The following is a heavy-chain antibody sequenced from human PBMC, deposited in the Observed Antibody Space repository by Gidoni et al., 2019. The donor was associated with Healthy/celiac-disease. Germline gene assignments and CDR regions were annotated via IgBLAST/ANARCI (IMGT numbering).Heavy chain of an antibody. D-gene: IGHD6-19*01. CDR2: IYYSGST. CDR1: GGSISSGGYY. CDR3: ARELGFAVAGTGGYYFDY. Sequence: QVQLQESGPGLVKPSQTLSLTCTVSGGSISSGGYYWSWIRQHPGKGLEWIGYIYYSGSTYYNPSLKSRVTISVDTSKNQFSLKLSSVTAADTAAYYCARELGFAVAGTGGYYFDYWGQGTLVTVSS. V-gene: IGHV4-31*03. J-gene: IGHJ4*02.